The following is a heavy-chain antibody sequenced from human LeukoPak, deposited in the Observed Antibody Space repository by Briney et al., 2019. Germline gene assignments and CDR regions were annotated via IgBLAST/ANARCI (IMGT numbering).Heavy chain of an antibody. Sequence: SQTLSLTCTVSGGSINSGSFYWNWIRQSAGKGVEWIGHIYTSGTTNCNPSLKSRVTISLDTSKNQFSLKLSSVTAADTAVYYCARETIVATILHAFDIWGQGTMVTVSS. V-gene: IGHV4-61*09. CDR2: IYTSGTT. CDR3: ARETIVATILHAFDI. CDR1: GGSINSGSFY. D-gene: IGHD5-12*01. J-gene: IGHJ3*02.